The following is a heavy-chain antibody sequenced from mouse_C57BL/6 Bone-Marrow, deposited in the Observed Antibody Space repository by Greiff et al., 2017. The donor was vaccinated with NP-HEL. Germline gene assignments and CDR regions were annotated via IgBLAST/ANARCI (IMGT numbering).Heavy chain of an antibody. CDR2: IYPGNSDT. Sequence: VQLQQPGAELVKPGASVKMSCKTSGYTFTSYWMHWVKQRPGQGLEWIGAIYPGNSDTSYNQKFKGKAKLTAVTSASTAYMELSSLTNEDSAVYYCTRSGDWGWFAYWGQGTLVTVSA. CDR1: GYTFTSYW. CDR3: TRSGDWGWFAY. V-gene: IGHV1-5*01. D-gene: IGHD4-1*01. J-gene: IGHJ3*01.